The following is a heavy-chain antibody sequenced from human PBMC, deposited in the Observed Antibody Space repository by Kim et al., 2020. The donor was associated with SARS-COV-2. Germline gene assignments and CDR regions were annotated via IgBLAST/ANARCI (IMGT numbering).Heavy chain of an antibody. CDR3: ARDFSGSAVAPFDI. J-gene: IGHJ3*02. D-gene: IGHD2-15*01. V-gene: IGHV4-4*07. Sequence: PSLRSRVTMSVDTSKNQFSLRLSSVTAADAAVYYCARDFSGSAVAPFDIWGQGTMVTVSS.